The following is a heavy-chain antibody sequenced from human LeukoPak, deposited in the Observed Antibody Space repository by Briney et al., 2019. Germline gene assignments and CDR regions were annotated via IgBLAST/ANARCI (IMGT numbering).Heavy chain of an antibody. Sequence: SGGSLRLSCTASGFTFGDYAMSWFRQAPGKGLEWVGFIRSKAYGGTTEYAASVKGRFTISRDDSKSIAYLQMNSLKTEDTAVYYCTRVRIVGAINFDYWGQGTLVTLSS. CDR1: GFTFGDYA. CDR3: TRVRIVGAINFDY. CDR2: IRSKAYGGTT. J-gene: IGHJ4*02. V-gene: IGHV3-49*03. D-gene: IGHD1-26*01.